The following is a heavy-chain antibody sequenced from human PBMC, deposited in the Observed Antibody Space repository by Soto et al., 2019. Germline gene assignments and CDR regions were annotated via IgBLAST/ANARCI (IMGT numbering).Heavy chain of an antibody. CDR3: ARIPGYCSGGSCYSRTSWYFDY. D-gene: IGHD2-15*01. CDR1: GFSLSTSGMC. CDR2: IDWDDDK. J-gene: IGHJ4*02. Sequence: SGPTLVKPTQTLTLTCTFSGFSLSTSGMCVSWIRQPPGKALEWLARIDWDDDKYYSTSLKTRLTISKDTSKNQVVLTMTNMDPVDTATYYCARIPGYCSGGSCYSRTSWYFDYWGQGTLVTVSS. V-gene: IGHV2-70*11.